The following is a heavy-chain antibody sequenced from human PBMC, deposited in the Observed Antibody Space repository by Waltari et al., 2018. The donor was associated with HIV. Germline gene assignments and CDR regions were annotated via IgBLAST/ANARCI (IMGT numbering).Heavy chain of an antibody. V-gene: IGHV3-15*01. CDR3: TSIFEVLAAIRPGGV. CDR1: GFPSSSAW. J-gene: IGHJ3*01. D-gene: IGHD2-21*02. Sequence: EVLLVESGGGLVKPGGSLRLSCEASGFPSSSAWRRWVRQAPGKGLEWVARIRSESDGATTDYAAPVKDRFSISRDDSKNMLYLEMNSLKTEDTAVYYCTSIFEVLAAIRPGGVWGRGTMVTVSS. CDR2: IRSESDGATT.